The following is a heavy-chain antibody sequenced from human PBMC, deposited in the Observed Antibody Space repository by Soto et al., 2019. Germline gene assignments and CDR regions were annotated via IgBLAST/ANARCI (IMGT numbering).Heavy chain of an antibody. CDR3: ARANYCGRHRLPLAY. V-gene: IGHV4-39*07. Sequence: SETLSLTCTVSGGSISSSSYYWGWIRQPPGKGLEWIGSIYYSGSTYYNPSLKSRVTISVDKSKNQFSLKLSSVTAADTAVYYCARANYCGRHRLPLAYWGQGTLVTVSS. J-gene: IGHJ4*02. CDR2: IYYSGST. CDR1: GGSISSSSYY. D-gene: IGHD4-4*01.